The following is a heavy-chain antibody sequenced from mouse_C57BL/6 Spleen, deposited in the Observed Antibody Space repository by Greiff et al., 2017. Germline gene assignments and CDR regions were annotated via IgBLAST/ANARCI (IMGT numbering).Heavy chain of an antibody. CDR3: ARRLLPSMDY. CDR2: IDPSDSYT. V-gene: IGHV1-69*01. D-gene: IGHD2-3*01. J-gene: IGHJ4*01. CDR1: GYTFTSYW. Sequence: QVQLQQSGAELVMPGASVKLSCKASGYTFTSYWMHWVKQRPGQGLEWIGEIDPSDSYTNYNQKFKGKSTLTVDKSSSTAYMQLSSLTSEDSAVYYCARRLLPSMDYWGQGTSVTVSS.